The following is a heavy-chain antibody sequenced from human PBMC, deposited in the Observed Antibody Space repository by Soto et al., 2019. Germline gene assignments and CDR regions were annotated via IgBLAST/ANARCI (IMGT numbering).Heavy chain of an antibody. CDR3: NCIAAAGTFRDY. J-gene: IGHJ4*02. CDR2: ISSNGGST. D-gene: IGHD6-13*01. CDR1: GCTFSSYA. Sequence: VGSLRLSCSASGCTFSSYARHWVRQAPGKGLEYVSAISSNGGSTYYADSVKGRFTISRDNSKNTLYLQMSSLRAEDTAVYYCNCIAAAGTFRDYWGQGTLVTVSS. V-gene: IGHV3-64D*06.